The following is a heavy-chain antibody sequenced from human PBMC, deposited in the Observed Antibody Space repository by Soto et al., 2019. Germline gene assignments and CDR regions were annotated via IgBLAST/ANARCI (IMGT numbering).Heavy chain of an antibody. D-gene: IGHD6-13*01. CDR3: ARSTEATGTLKY. Sequence: SETLSLACAVSGCSINSGFYWGWIRQTPTEGLEWIASIYHTGSTFYNPSLESRASISVDTAKNQFSLKVNSVTAADTAIYYCARSTEATGTLKYWGQGIRVTVSS. CDR2: IYHTGST. V-gene: IGHV4-38-2*01. J-gene: IGHJ4*02. CDR1: GCSINSGFY.